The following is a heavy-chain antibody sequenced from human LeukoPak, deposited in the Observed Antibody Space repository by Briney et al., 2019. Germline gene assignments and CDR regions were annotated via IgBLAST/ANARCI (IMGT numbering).Heavy chain of an antibody. J-gene: IGHJ4*02. CDR2: ISPRGNLI. V-gene: IGHV3-11*01. CDR1: GFTFSGYY. CDR3: AKGGGWLYYFDY. Sequence: GGSLRLSCAASGFTFSGYYMSWIRQAPGKGLEWVSYISPRGNLIYYADSVKGRFTISRDNAKNTVYLQMNSLRVEDTAVYYCAKGGGWLYYFDYWGQGSLVSVSS. D-gene: IGHD6-19*01.